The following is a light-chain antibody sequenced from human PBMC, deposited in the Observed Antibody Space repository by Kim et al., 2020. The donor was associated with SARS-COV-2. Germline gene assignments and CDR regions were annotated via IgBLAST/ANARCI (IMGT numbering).Light chain of an antibody. CDR3: SSYTSSSTRV. V-gene: IGLV2-14*04. CDR1: YNF. J-gene: IGLJ3*02. Sequence: YNFVSWHQQHPGKAPQLMIFYVSKRPSGVSNRFSGSKSGNTASLTISGLQAEDEADYYCSSYTSSSTRVFGGGTKLTVL. CDR2: YVS.